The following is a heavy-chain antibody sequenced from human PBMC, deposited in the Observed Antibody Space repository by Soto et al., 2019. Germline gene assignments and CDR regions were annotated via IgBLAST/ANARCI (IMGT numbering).Heavy chain of an antibody. CDR1: GFTFSNAW. J-gene: IGHJ4*02. Sequence: GESLKISCAASGFTFSNAWMNWVRQAPGKGLEWVGRIKSKTDGGTTDYAAPVKGKFTNSRDDSKNTLYLEMTSLKTKATAVYYCTTDHWYPPSDFWSGYYDDYWGQGTLVTVSS. CDR2: IKSKTDGGTT. CDR3: TTDHWYPPSDFWSGYYDDY. V-gene: IGHV3-15*07. D-gene: IGHD3-3*01.